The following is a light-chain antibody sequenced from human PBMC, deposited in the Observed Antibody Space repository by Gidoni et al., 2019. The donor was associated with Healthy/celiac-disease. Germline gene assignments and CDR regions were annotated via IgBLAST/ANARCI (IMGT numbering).Light chain of an antibody. J-gene: IGKJ5*01. CDR3: QQRSNWSSIT. Sequence: EILLTQSPATLSLSPGERATLSCRASQSVSSYLAWYQQKPGKAPRLLIYDASNRATGIPARFSGSGSGTDFTLTISSLEPEDFAVYYCQQRSNWSSITFGQGTRLEIK. CDR2: DAS. V-gene: IGKV3-11*01. CDR1: QSVSSY.